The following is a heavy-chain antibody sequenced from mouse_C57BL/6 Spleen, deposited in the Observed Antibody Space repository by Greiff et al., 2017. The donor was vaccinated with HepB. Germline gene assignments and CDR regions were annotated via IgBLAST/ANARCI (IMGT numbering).Heavy chain of an antibody. CDR3: TTTGTEFAY. CDR2: IDPETGGT. CDR1: GYTFTDYE. J-gene: IGHJ3*01. Sequence: VQLVESGAELVRPGASVTLSCKASGYTFTDYEMHWVKQTPVHGLEWIGAIDPETGGTAYNQKFKGKAILTADKSSSTAYMELRSLTSEDSAVYYCTTTGTEFAYWGQGTLVTVSA. V-gene: IGHV1-15*01. D-gene: IGHD4-1*02.